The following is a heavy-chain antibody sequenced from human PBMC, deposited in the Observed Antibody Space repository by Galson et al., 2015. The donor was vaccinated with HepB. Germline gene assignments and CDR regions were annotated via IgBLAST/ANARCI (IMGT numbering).Heavy chain of an antibody. CDR1: GFTFTTYG. J-gene: IGHJ4*02. Sequence: SLRLSCAASGFTFTTYGFHWVRQAPGKGLEWVADIWNHGKNQYYADSVKGRFTISRDNSKSTVFLQMNSLRVEDTAVYYCGRDLAVGRPDFDYGGQGTLVTVSS. D-gene: IGHD2-21*01. CDR2: IWNHGKNQ. V-gene: IGHV3-33*08. CDR3: GRDLAVGRPDFDY.